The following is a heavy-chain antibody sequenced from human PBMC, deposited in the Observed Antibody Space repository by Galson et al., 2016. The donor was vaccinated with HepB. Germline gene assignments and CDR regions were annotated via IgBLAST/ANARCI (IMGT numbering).Heavy chain of an antibody. CDR2: ITGSSDFI. CDR3: ARNMLRAAYFDY. V-gene: IGHV3-48*02. CDR1: GCTFSSSE. Sequence: SPRLSCAATGCTFSSSEMNWFRQAPGKGLEWVSYITGSSDFIKYADSVKGRFTVSRDNAKNSVYLHMNSLRDEDTAVYFCARNMLRAAYFDYWSQGTLVTVSS. D-gene: IGHD2-15*01. J-gene: IGHJ4*02.